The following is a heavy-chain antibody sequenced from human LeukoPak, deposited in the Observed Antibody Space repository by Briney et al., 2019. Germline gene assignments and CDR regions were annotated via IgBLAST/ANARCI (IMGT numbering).Heavy chain of an antibody. V-gene: IGHV1-2*02. J-gene: IGHJ4*02. CDR3: ARGSPRTQQDFDY. D-gene: IGHD6-13*01. CDR1: GYTFTGYY. CDR2: INPNSGGT. Sequence: GASVKVSCKASGYTFTGYYMHWVRQAPGQGLEWMGCINPNSGGTNYAQKFQGRVTMTRDTSISTAYMELSRLRSEDTAVYYCARGSPRTQQDFDYWGQGTLVTVSS.